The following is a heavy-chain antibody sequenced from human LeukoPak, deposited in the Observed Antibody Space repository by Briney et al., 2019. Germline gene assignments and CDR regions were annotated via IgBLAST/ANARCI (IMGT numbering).Heavy chain of an antibody. CDR1: GLTLGDYY. CDR3: ATDYHGSGTFDY. CDR2: ISASGSSI. J-gene: IGHJ4*02. V-gene: IGHV3-11*01. D-gene: IGHD3-10*01. Sequence: PGGSRRGSCAASGLTLGDYYMSWFRQTPGKGLEWLSYISASGSSISYADSVKGRFTISRDNAKNSLDLQMSSLTSEDTAVYFCATDYHGSGTFDYWGQGTLVTVSS.